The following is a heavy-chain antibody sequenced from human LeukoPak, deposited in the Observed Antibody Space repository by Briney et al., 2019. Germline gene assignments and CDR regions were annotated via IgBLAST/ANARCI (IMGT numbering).Heavy chain of an antibody. V-gene: IGHV3-15*01. CDR1: AFTFNNVW. Sequence: PGGSLRLSCTASAFTFNNVWMTWDRQAPGQGLEWVGRIKSKTDGETTDYAGTVKGRSTISREDSKNTLYLQMNSLKTEDTALYYCTTAPCSTGSCYTDDAFDICGQGTLFTVSS. CDR3: TTAPCSTGSCYTDDAFDI. D-gene: IGHD2-15*01. J-gene: IGHJ3*02. CDR2: IKSKTDGETT.